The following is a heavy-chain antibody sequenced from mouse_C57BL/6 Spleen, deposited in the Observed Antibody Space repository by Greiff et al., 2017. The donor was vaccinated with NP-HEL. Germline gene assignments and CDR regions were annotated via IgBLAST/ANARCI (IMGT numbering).Heavy chain of an antibody. Sequence: EVKLMESGGGLVKPGGSLKLSCAASGFTFSDYGMHWVRQAPEKGLEWVAYISSGSSTIYYADTVKGRFTISRDNAKNTLFLQMTSLRSEDTAMYYCARNIYYYGSRPDWYFDVWGTGTTVTVSS. V-gene: IGHV5-17*01. CDR3: ARNIYYYGSRPDWYFDV. CDR1: GFTFSDYG. CDR2: ISSGSSTI. J-gene: IGHJ1*03. D-gene: IGHD1-1*01.